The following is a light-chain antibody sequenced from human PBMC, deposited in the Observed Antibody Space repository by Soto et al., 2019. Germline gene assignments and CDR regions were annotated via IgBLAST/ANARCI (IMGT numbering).Light chain of an antibody. CDR3: QFHQFSSSRVLS. Sequence: EIVLTQSPVTLSLSPGERATLSCRASQSVTSTYLAWYQQKPGQSPRLINCGGSTRASGFPDRFSGGGSGTEFTLAISSLEPEDSAVYYCQFHQFSSSRVLSFGQGTKREI. J-gene: IGKJ2*03. CDR2: GGS. CDR1: QSVTSTY. V-gene: IGKV3-20*01.